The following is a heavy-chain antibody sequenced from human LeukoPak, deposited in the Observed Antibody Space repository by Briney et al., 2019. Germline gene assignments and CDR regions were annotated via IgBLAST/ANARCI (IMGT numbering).Heavy chain of an antibody. CDR1: GYTFTSYG. CDR3: ARGIPRTYCSSTSCYPNWFDP. D-gene: IGHD2-2*01. CDR2: ISAYNGNT. Sequence: ASVKVSCKASGYTFTSYGISWVRQAPGQGLEWMGWISAYNGNTNYAQKLQGRVTMTRDTSISTAYMEVSRLRSDDTAVYYCARGIPRTYCSSTSCYPNWFDPWGQGTLVTVSS. V-gene: IGHV1-18*01. J-gene: IGHJ5*02.